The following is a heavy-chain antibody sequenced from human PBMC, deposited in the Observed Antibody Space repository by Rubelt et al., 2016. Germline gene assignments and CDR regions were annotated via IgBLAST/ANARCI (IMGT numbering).Heavy chain of an antibody. CDR3: ARGVREVATVPVC. CDR2: IYYTGST. CDR1: GGSISNYY. V-gene: IGHV4-59*01. Sequence: QVQLQESGPGLVKPSETLSLTCTVSGGSISNYYWSWIRQPPGKGLEWIGYIYYTGSTNYNPSLKSRVTISVDTSKNQFSRKLGSVTAADTAMYYWARGVREVATVPVCWGQGTLVTVSS. D-gene: IGHD5-24*01. J-gene: IGHJ4*02.